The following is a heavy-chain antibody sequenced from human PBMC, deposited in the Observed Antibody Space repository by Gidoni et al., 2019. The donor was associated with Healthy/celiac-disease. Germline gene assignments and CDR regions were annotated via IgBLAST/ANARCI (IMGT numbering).Heavy chain of an antibody. Sequence: EVQLVESGGGLVQPGGSLRLSCAAYGFTFSSYWFRQAPGKGLVWVSRINSDGSSTSYADSVKGRFTISRDNAKNTLYLQMNSLRAEDTAVYYCARDFEYSSSSGRVSDYWGQGTLVTVSS. CDR1: GFTFSSYW. CDR2: INSDGSST. V-gene: IGHV3-74*01. CDR3: ARDFEYSSSSGRVSDY. J-gene: IGHJ4*02. D-gene: IGHD6-6*01.